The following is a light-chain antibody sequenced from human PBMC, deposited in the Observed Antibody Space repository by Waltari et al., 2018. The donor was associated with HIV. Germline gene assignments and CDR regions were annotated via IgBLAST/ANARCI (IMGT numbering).Light chain of an antibody. CDR2: GTS. Sequence: ENVLTQSPATLSLSPGERAPLSCRASQSVDDYLAWYQQKPGQAPRLLIYGTSHRVTGIPARFSGSGSGTDFTLTISSLEPEDFAVYYCQQRSNWPPTFGGGTKVEI. CDR3: QQRSNWPPT. J-gene: IGKJ4*01. CDR1: QSVDDY. V-gene: IGKV3-11*01.